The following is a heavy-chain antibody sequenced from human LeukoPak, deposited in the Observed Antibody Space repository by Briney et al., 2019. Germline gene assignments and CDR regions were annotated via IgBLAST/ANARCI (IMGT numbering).Heavy chain of an antibody. CDR3: ARDDVASVFDY. CDR1: GFTVSSNY. J-gene: IGHJ4*02. V-gene: IGHV3-66*03. Sequence: GGSLRLSCAASGFTVSSNYMTWVRQAPGKGLEWVSVIYSSGNTYYADSVKGRFTISRDNSKNTLYLQMNSLRAEDTAIYYCARDDVASVFDYWGQGTLVTVSS. CDR2: IYSSGNT.